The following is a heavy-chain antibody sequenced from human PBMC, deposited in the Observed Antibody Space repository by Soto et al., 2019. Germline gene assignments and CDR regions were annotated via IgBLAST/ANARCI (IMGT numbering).Heavy chain of an antibody. J-gene: IGHJ4*02. CDR2: IYYSGST. CDR1: GGSISSYY. D-gene: IGHD1-1*01. Sequence: SETLSLTCTVSGGSISSYYWSWIRQPPGKGLEWTGYIYYSGSTNYNPSLKSRVTISVDTSNNQFSLRLSSVTAADTAVYYCARHLRRDGYNYYFDYWGQGTLVTVSS. CDR3: ARHLRRDGYNYYFDY. V-gene: IGHV4-59*08.